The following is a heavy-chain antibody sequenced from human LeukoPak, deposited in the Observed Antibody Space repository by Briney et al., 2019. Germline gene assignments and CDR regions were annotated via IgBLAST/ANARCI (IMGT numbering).Heavy chain of an antibody. Sequence: SSETLSLTCAVSGGSLISTDHHWGWIRQTPGKGLEWIGSMSHSGTTYYNPSLMSRVTMSVDTSKNYFSLQLSSVTAADTAMYYCARGYGGSGTYYNYWFDPWGQGTLVTVSS. V-gene: IGHV4-39*07. D-gene: IGHD3-10*01. CDR2: MSHSGTT. CDR3: ARGYGGSGTYYNYWFDP. CDR1: GGSLISTDHH. J-gene: IGHJ5*02.